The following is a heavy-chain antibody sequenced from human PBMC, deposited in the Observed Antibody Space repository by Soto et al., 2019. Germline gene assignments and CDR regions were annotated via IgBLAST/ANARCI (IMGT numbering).Heavy chain of an antibody. Sequence: VESGGALVQPGGSLRLSCAGSGFTVSISYMTWLRRVLGKGLEWVSIRYSDGRSYHAESVKGRFTISTDDSENTLYLQMSSLRAEDTAVYYCAKRKYCPRTTCFDYWGQGTQVTVSS. CDR2: RYSDGRS. CDR1: GFTVSISY. J-gene: IGHJ4*02. D-gene: IGHD2-15*01. CDR3: AKRKYCPRTTCFDY. V-gene: IGHV3-66*01.